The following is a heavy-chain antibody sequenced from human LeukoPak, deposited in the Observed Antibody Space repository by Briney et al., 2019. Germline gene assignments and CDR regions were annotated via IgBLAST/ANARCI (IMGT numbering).Heavy chain of an antibody. J-gene: IGHJ4*02. CDR1: GFTFSDYY. CDR2: ISSGSTI. D-gene: IGHD6-13*01. CDR3: ARGCSSSGGTKVNDY. Sequence: GGSLRLSCAASGFTFSDYYMSWIRQAPGKGLEWVSYISSGSTIYYADSVKGRFTISRDNAKNSLYLQMNSLRAEDTAVYYCARGCSSSGGTKVNDYWAREPWSPSPQ. V-gene: IGHV3-11*04.